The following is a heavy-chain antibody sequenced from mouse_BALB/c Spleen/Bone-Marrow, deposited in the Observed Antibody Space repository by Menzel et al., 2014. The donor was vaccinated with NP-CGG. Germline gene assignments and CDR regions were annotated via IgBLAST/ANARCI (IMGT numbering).Heavy chain of an antibody. D-gene: IGHD2-4*01. J-gene: IGHJ2*01. V-gene: IGHV5-6-3*01. CDR2: INSNGGST. CDR3: ARDYDYDY. CDR1: GFTFSSYG. Sequence: EVQLQQSGGGLVQPGGSLKLSCAASGFTFSSYGMSWVRQTPDKRLELVATINSNGGSTYYPDSVKGRFTISRNNAKNPLYLQMKSLKTEDTAMCYCARDYDYDYWGQGTTLTVSS.